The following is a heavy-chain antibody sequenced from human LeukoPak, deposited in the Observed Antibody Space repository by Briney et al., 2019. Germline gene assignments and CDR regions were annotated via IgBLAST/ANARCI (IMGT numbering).Heavy chain of an antibody. D-gene: IGHD2-21*01. CDR3: ARGRASCGGDCYWALDY. V-gene: IGHV4-30-2*01. CDR2: IYHSGST. Sequence: SETLSLTCTVSGGSISSGGYYWSWIRQPPGKGLEWIGYIYHSGSTYYNPSLKSRVTISVDRSKNQFSLKLSSVTAADTAVYYCARGRASCGGDCYWALDYWGQGTLVTVSS. CDR1: GGSISSGGYY. J-gene: IGHJ4*02.